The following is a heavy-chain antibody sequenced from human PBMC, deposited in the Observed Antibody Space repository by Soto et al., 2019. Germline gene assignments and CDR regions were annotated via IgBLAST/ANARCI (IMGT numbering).Heavy chain of an antibody. D-gene: IGHD3-22*01. CDR3: ARDMGGYYYEPNDY. Sequence: GASVKVSCKASGYTFTSYGISWVRQAPGQGLEWMGWISAYNVNTNYAQKLQGRVTMTTDTSTSTAYMELRSLRSDDTAVYYCARDMGGYYYEPNDYWGQGTLVTVSS. V-gene: IGHV1-18*01. CDR2: ISAYNVNT. J-gene: IGHJ4*02. CDR1: GYTFTSYG.